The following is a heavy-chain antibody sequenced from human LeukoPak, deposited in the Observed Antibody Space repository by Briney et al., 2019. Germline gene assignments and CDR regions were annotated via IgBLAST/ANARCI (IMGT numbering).Heavy chain of an antibody. J-gene: IGHJ4*02. CDR2: ISYDGSNK. CDR1: GFTFSSYG. CDR3: AKDGVVEGPGYFDY. V-gene: IGHV3-30*18. Sequence: GRSLRLSCAASGFTFSSYGMHWVRQAPGKGLEWVAVISYDGSNKYYADSVKGRFTISRDNSKNTLYLQMNSLRAEDTAVYYCAKDGVVEGPGYFDYWGQGTLVTVSS. D-gene: IGHD2-15*01.